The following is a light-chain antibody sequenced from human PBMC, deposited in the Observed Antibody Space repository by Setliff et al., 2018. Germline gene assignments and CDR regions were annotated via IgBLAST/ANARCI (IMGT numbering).Light chain of an antibody. CDR2: GAS. CDR1: QAISNY. J-gene: IGKJ3*01. Sequence: DIQMTQSPSAMSASVGDRVTITCRASQAISNYLVWFQQKPGKVPQRLIYGASTLHSGVPSRFSGSGSGTEFTLTISSLQPEDFATYYCLQHDTYPFTFGPGTKVDIK. CDR3: LQHDTYPFT. V-gene: IGKV1-17*03.